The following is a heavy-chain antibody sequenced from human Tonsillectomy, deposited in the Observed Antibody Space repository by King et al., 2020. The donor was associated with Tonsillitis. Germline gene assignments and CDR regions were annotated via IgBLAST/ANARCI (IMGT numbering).Heavy chain of an antibody. D-gene: IGHD4-17*01. Sequence: QVQLQESGPGLVKPSETLSLTCTVSGSSISSYYWSWIRQPPGKRLEWIGFIYYSGSTNYNPSLQSRVTLSLDTSKNQFSLKLSSVTAADTAVYYCARSRGDYGDHGLDYWGQGTLVPVSS. CDR1: GSSISSYY. V-gene: IGHV4-59*01. J-gene: IGHJ4*02. CDR3: ARSRGDYGDHGLDY. CDR2: IYYSGST.